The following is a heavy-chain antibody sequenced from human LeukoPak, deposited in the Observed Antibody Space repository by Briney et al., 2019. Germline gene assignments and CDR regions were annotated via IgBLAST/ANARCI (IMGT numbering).Heavy chain of an antibody. CDR1: GYTFTSYG. V-gene: IGHV1-18*01. D-gene: IGHD3-16*02. CDR2: ISAYNGNT. J-gene: IGHJ6*03. Sequence: ASVKVSCKASGYTFTSYGISWVRQAPGQGLEWMGWISAYNGNTNYAQKLQGRVTMTTDTSTSTAYMELRSLRSDDTAVYYCARVSLRYPYYYYYMDVWGKGTTVTVSS. CDR3: ARVSLRYPYYYYYMDV.